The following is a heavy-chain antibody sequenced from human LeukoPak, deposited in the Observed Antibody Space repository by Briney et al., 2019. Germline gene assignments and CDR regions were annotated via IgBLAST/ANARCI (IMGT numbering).Heavy chain of an antibody. CDR3: AGGVRIAVAAPHLNY. D-gene: IGHD6-19*01. J-gene: IGHJ4*02. Sequence: PSETLSLTCAVYGGSFSGYHWNWIRQPPGKGLEWIGEIDHSGSTNYNPSLKSRVTISVDTSKNQFSLNLSSVTAADTAVYFCAGGVRIAVAAPHLNYWGQGTLVTVSS. V-gene: IGHV4-34*01. CDR2: IDHSGST. CDR1: GGSFSGYH.